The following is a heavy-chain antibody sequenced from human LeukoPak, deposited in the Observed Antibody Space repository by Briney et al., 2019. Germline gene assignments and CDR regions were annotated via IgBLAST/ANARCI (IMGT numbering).Heavy chain of an antibody. D-gene: IGHD2-2*01. CDR2: IYYSGST. CDR3: ARDACSSTSCPYYFDY. CDR1: GGSISSGGYY. J-gene: IGHJ4*02. V-gene: IGHV4-31*03. Sequence: SQTLSLTCTVSGGSISSGGYYWSWIRQHPGKGLEWIGYIYYSGSTYYNPSLKSRVTISVDTSKNQFSLKLSSVTAADTAVYYCARDACSSTSCPYYFDYWGQGTLVTVSS.